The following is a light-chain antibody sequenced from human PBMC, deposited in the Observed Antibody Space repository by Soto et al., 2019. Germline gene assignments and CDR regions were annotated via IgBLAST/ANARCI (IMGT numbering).Light chain of an antibody. CDR3: QQLSNWLT. V-gene: IGKV3D-20*02. J-gene: IGKJ3*01. CDR2: GSS. Sequence: EIVLTQSPGLLSSTPGETVILSCRASQSISAKYLAWYQLRPGQSPRLLSYGSSGRATGVPVKFSGSGSGIDCSLTIRRLEPEDSVVYYCQQLSNWLTFGPATKVHIK. CDR1: QSISAKY.